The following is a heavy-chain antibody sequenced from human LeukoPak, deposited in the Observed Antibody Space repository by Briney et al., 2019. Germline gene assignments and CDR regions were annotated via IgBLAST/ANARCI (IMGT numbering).Heavy chain of an antibody. V-gene: IGHV4-39*01. CDR2: IYYSGST. Sequence: SETLSLNCTVSGDSIKSDSYYWGWIRQPPGKGLEWIGTIYYSGSTYYNPSLKSRVTISVDTSKNQFSVKLSSVTAADTALYYCARHKEDFHDSSGPNFWYFDLWRRGTLVTVSS. CDR3: ARHKEDFHDSSGPNFWYFDL. CDR1: GDSIKSDSYY. D-gene: IGHD3-22*01. J-gene: IGHJ2*01.